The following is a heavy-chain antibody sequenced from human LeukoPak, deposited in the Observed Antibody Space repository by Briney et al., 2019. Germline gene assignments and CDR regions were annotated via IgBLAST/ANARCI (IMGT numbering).Heavy chain of an antibody. CDR2: IYYSGST. J-gene: IGHJ4*02. CDR3: ARRGISATFDF. D-gene: IGHD6-13*01. Sequence: SSETLSLTCTVSGNSIRSYYWSWIRQPPGKGLEWIGYIYYSGSTNYNPSLKSRVTISVDTSKNQFSLKLSSMTAADTAVYYCARRGISATFDFWGQGTLVTVSS. V-gene: IGHV4-59*08. CDR1: GNSIRSYY.